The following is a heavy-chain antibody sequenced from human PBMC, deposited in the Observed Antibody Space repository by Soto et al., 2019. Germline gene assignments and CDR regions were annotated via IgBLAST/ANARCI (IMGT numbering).Heavy chain of an antibody. V-gene: IGHV4-39*01. CDR3: ASSDRSGFGFDY. CDR2: IYYSGNT. Sequence: PSETLSLTCTFSGCSISSSSYCLGWIRQPPGKGLEWIGSIYYSGNTYYNPSLKSRITINPDTSKNQFSLQLNSVTPEDTALYYCASSDRSGFGFDYWGQGTLVTVSS. J-gene: IGHJ4*02. CDR1: GCSISSSSYC. D-gene: IGHD3-22*01.